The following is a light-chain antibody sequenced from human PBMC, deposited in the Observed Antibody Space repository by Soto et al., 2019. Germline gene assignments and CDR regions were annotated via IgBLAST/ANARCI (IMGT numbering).Light chain of an antibody. CDR2: EVS. V-gene: IGLV2-14*01. J-gene: IGLJ3*02. Sequence: QSVLTQPASVSGSPGQSITISCTGTSSDVGGYNYVSWYQQHPGKAPKLMIYEVSNRPSGVSNRFSGSKSGNTASLTISGLQAEDEADYYCSSYTSSSTLPNWVFGGGTKPPS. CDR3: SSYTSSSTLPNWV. CDR1: SSDVGGYNY.